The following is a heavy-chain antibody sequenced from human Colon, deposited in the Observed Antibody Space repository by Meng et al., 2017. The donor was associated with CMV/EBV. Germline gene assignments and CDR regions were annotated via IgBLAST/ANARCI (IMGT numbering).Heavy chain of an antibody. D-gene: IGHD3-10*01. J-gene: IGHJ5*01. V-gene: IGHV3-74*01. Sequence: GGSLRLSCTASGFTFRSYWMHWVRQVPGKGLVWVSRINKDGGSITYADFVEGRFTISRDNAKNTLYLQMNSLRVEDTAVYYCARGQLWLDSWGQGTLVTVSS. CDR1: GFTFRSYW. CDR3: ARGQLWLDS. CDR2: INKDGGSI.